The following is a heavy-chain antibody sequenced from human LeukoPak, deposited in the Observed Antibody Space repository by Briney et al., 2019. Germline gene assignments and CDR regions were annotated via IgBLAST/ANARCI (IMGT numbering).Heavy chain of an antibody. J-gene: IGHJ5*02. Sequence: ASVKVSCKASGYTFTSYDINWVRQATGQGLEWMGWMNPNSGNTGYAQKFQGRVTMTRNTSISTAYMELSRLRSDDTAVYYCAREEITGTKRNNWFDPWGQGTLVTVSS. CDR3: AREEITGTKRNNWFDP. CDR2: MNPNSGNT. D-gene: IGHD1-7*01. V-gene: IGHV1-8*01. CDR1: GYTFTSYD.